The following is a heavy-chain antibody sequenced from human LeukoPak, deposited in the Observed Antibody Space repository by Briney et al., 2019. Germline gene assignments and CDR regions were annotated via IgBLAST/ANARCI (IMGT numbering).Heavy chain of an antibody. V-gene: IGHV3-21*01. J-gene: IGHJ4*02. D-gene: IGHD2-8*02. CDR3: ARDISEERLAWWGHPPYYFDY. CDR1: GFTFSSYS. CDR2: ISSSSSYI. Sequence: GESLRFSCTASGFTFSSYSMNWVRQAPGKGLEWVSSISSSSSYIYYADSVKGRFTISRDNAKNSLYLQMNSLRAEDTAVYYCARDISEERLAWWGHPPYYFDYWGQGTLVTVSS.